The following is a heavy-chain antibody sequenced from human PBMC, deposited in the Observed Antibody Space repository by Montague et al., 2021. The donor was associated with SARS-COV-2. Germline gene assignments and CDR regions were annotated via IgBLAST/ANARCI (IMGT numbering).Heavy chain of an antibody. CDR3: ARHWWECLSRDYNYYYGMDV. Sequence: SETLSLTCTVSGGSISSETSYWGWIRQPPGKGLEWIGAMSYSGGAYYNPSLKSRVTISVDTSTNQFSLNLTSVTAADTSFYYCARHWWECLSRDYNYYYGMDVWGQGTMVTVSS. CDR1: GGSISSETSY. CDR2: MSYSGGA. D-gene: IGHD1-26*01. J-gene: IGHJ6*02. V-gene: IGHV4-39*01.